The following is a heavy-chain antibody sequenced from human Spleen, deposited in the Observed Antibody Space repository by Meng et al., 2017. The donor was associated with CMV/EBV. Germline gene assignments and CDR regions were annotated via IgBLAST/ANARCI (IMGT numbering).Heavy chain of an antibody. CDR1: GFTFSDYY. J-gene: IGHJ1*01. CDR3: ARVLKATSKSIAVAATPFQH. D-gene: IGHD6-19*01. CDR2: ISSSGSTI. V-gene: IGHV3-11*01. Sequence: GESLKISCAASGFTFSDYYMSWIRQAPGKGLEWVSYISSSGSTIYYADSVKGRFTISRDNAKNSLYLQMNSLRAEDTAVYYCARVLKATSKSIAVAATPFQHWGQGTLVTVSS.